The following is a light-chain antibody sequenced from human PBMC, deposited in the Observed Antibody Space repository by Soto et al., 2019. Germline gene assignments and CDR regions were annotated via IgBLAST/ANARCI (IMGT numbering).Light chain of an antibody. Sequence: EIVMTQSPATLSVSPWERATLSCRASQSVSSNLAWYQQKPGQAPRLLIYGASTRATGIPARFSGSGSGTEFTLTISSLQSEDFAVYFCQQYNNWPFSFGPGTRLEIK. CDR2: GAS. J-gene: IGKJ5*01. CDR1: QSVSSN. V-gene: IGKV3-15*01. CDR3: QQYNNWPFS.